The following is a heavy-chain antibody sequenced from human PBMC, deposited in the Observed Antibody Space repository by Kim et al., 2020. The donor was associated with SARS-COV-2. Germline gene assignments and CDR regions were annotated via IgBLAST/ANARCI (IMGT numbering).Heavy chain of an antibody. V-gene: IGHV3-48*02. Sequence: GGSLRLSCAASGFSFRLFSMDWVRQAPGKGLEWVAYISSGGDTIHYSDSANGRFTISRDNARNSVSMQMNNLRDEDTAVYYCARGWLQNSFDYWGQGTPVTVSS. CDR1: GFSFRLFS. J-gene: IGHJ4*02. CDR3: ARGWLQNSFDY. D-gene: IGHD5-12*01. CDR2: ISSGGDTI.